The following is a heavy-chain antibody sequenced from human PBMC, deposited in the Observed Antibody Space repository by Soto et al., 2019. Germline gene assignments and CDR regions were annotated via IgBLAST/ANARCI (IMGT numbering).Heavy chain of an antibody. Sequence: PGGSLRLSCAASGFTFSSYEMNWVRQAPGKGLEWVSYISGSGRTIYYADSVKGRFTISRDNAKNSLYLQMNSLRAEDTAVYYCARSGYNWNDGARGYFDYWGQGTLVTVSS. D-gene: IGHD1-20*01. CDR1: GFTFSSYE. CDR2: ISGSGRTI. V-gene: IGHV3-48*03. J-gene: IGHJ4*02. CDR3: ARSGYNWNDGARGYFDY.